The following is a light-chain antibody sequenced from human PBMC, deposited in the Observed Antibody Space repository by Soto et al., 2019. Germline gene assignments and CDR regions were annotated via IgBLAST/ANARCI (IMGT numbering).Light chain of an antibody. J-gene: IGKJ1*01. CDR3: QHHNSYSQT. CDR1: QSIRHY. Sequence: DIPMTQSPPTLSASVGDRVTITCRASQSIRHYLAWYQQMPGKAPKLLIYGASTLQSGVLSSFSGSGSGTEFTLTISSLQPDDFGTYFCQHHNSYSQTFGQGTKVEIK. CDR2: GAS. V-gene: IGKV1-5*01.